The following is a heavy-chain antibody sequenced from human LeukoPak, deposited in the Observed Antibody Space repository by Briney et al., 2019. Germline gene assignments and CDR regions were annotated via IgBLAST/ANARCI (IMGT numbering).Heavy chain of an antibody. CDR2: IYHSGST. CDR1: GGSISSSNW. V-gene: IGHV4-4*02. D-gene: IGHD3-22*01. J-gene: IGHJ4*02. CDR3: AGAYYYDSSGYSR. Sequence: PSGSLSLTCAVSGGSISSSNWWSWIRQPPGKGLEWIGEIYHSGSTNYNPSLKSRVTISVDKSKNQFSLKLTSVTAADTAVYYCAGAYYYDSSGYSRWGQGTLVTVSS.